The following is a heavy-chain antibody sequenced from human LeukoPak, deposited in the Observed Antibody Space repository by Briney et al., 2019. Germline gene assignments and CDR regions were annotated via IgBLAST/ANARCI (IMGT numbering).Heavy chain of an antibody. CDR1: GGSISSYY. V-gene: IGHV4-59*01. CDR2: TYYSGST. CDR3: ARGYDYVWGSHRALGY. D-gene: IGHD3-16*02. Sequence: SETLSLTCTVSGGSISSYYWSWIRQPPGKGLEWVGYTYYSGSTNYNPSLKSRVTISVDTSKDQFSLRLSSVTAADTAVYYCARGYDYVWGSHRALGYWGQGTLVTVSS. J-gene: IGHJ4*02.